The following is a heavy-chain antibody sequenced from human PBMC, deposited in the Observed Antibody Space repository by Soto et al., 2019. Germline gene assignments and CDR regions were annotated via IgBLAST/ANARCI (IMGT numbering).Heavy chain of an antibody. V-gene: IGHV1-69*13. Sequence: ASVKASSKASGRPSSIYAISWVREASGQGREWMGGIIPIFGTANYAQKFQGRVTITADESKSTAYMELRSRRSEDTAVYNCARRVDTAMVAYYYYGMDVWGQGTTVTVSS. CDR2: IIPIFGTA. CDR1: GRPSSIYA. CDR3: ARRVDTAMVAYYYYGMDV. J-gene: IGHJ6*02. D-gene: IGHD5-18*01.